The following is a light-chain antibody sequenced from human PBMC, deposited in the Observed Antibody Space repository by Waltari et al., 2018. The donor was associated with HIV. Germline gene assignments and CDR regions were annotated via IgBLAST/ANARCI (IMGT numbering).Light chain of an antibody. V-gene: IGLV1-51*02. CDR2: ENN. CDR1: IPNVGTHY. J-gene: IGLJ1*01. CDR3: GTWDSSLSTYV. Sequence: QSVLTQPPSVSAAPGQTVSISSSGVIPNVGTHYVSWYQQLPGTAPKLLMYENNKRPSGIPDRFSGSKSGTSATLDITGLQTGDEADYYCGTWDSSLSTYVFGSGTKVTAL.